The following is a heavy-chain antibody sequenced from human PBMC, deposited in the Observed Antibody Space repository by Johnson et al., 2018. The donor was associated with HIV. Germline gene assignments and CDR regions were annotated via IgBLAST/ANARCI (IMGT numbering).Heavy chain of an antibody. CDR1: GFNFSSHW. D-gene: IGHD2-8*01. V-gene: IGHV3-74*03. Sequence: VQLVESGGGSLQSGGSLRLSCAASGFNFSSHWMHWVRQSPGKGLVWVSRINSEGSIITYADSVKGRFTVSRDNAKNTLFLQMNSLRPEDTAVYYCTRGYCTHGVGYTQVDAFDILGQGTMVTVSS. J-gene: IGHJ3*02. CDR3: TRGYCTHGVGYTQVDAFDI. CDR2: INSEGSII.